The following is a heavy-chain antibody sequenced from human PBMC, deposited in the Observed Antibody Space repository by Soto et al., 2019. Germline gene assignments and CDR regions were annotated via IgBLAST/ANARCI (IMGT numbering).Heavy chain of an antibody. Sequence: SVKVSCKASGGTFYTYTFSWVRQAPGQGLEWMGSITPIYPTTNYAEKFQGRLTVTADGSTNTAYMELNSLTSDDTAVYYCARIPRYSFPTSDDLDSWGQGTLVTVSS. J-gene: IGHJ4*02. CDR1: GGTFYTYT. CDR2: ITPIYPTT. D-gene: IGHD5-18*01. CDR3: ARIPRYSFPTSDDLDS. V-gene: IGHV1-69*13.